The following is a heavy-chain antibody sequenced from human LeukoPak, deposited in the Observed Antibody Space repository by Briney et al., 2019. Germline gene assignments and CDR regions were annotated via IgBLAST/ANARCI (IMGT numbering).Heavy chain of an antibody. D-gene: IGHD4-17*01. CDR1: GFTFSSYA. CDR2: ISGSGGST. J-gene: IGHJ6*02. CDR3: AKDEAGDYHYYYYGMDV. V-gene: IGHV3-23*01. Sequence: GGSLRLSCAASGFTFSSYAMSWVRQAPGKGLEWVSAISGSGGSTYYADSVKGRFTISRDNSNNTLYLQMNSLRAEDTAVYYCAKDEAGDYHYYYYGMDVWGQGTTVTVSS.